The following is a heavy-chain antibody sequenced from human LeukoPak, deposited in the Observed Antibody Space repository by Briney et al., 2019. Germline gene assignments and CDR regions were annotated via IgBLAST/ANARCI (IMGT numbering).Heavy chain of an antibody. D-gene: IGHD3-10*01. J-gene: IGHJ5*02. Sequence: SETLSLTCTVSGGSISSYYWSWIRQPPGKGLEWIGYIYYSGSTNYNPSLKSRVTISVDTSKNQFSLKLSSVTAADTAVYYCARDRPRTLLWFGELLYWFDPWGQGTLVTVSS. CDR1: GGSISSYY. V-gene: IGHV4-59*01. CDR2: IYYSGST. CDR3: ARDRPRTLLWFGELLYWFDP.